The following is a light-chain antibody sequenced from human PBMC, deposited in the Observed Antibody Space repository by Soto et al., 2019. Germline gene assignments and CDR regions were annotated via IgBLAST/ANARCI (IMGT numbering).Light chain of an antibody. Sequence: EIVLTQFPGTLSLSPGERASLSCLASESVSSSYLAWYKQRPCQPPRLLIYGASSRATGIPDRFSGSGSGTDFTLSNSRLEPEDFAMYYCQQYSASPRTFGQGTKLEMK. CDR1: ESVSSSY. CDR2: GAS. J-gene: IGKJ2*01. CDR3: QQYSASPRT. V-gene: IGKV3-20*01.